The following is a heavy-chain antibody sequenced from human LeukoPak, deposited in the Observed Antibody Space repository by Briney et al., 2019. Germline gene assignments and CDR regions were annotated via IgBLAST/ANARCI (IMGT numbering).Heavy chain of an antibody. D-gene: IGHD6-19*01. V-gene: IGHV3-30*02. Sequence: GGSLRLSCAASKFTFSSYGMHWVRQAPGKGLEWVAFIRYDGSNKYYADSVKGRFTISRDNSKNTLYLQMNRLRPEDTAVYYCARGLYSSGWYGSIDSWGQGTLVTVSS. CDR3: ARGLYSSGWYGSIDS. CDR2: IRYDGSNK. CDR1: KFTFSSYG. J-gene: IGHJ4*02.